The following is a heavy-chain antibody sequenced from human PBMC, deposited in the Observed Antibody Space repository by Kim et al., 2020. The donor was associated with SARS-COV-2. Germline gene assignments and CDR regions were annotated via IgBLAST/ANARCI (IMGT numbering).Heavy chain of an antibody. CDR1: GGSVSSGSYY. CDR2: IYYSGST. Sequence: SETLSLTCTVSGGSVSSGSYYWSWIRQPPGKGLEWIGYIYYSGSTNYNPSLKSRVTISVDTSKNQFSLKLSSVTAADTAVYYCARGDADYYDSSFDAFDIWGQGTMVTVSS. J-gene: IGHJ3*02. D-gene: IGHD3-22*01. V-gene: IGHV4-61*01. CDR3: ARGDADYYDSSFDAFDI.